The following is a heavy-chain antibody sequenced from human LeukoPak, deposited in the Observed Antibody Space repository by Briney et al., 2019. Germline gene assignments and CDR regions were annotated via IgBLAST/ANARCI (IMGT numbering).Heavy chain of an antibody. CDR2: IHYSGST. Sequence: SETLSLTCTVSGVPISNYYWTWIRQSPGNGLEYIGYIHYSGSTYYNPSLKSRVTISVDRSKNQFSLKLSSVTAADTAVYYCARGDRGGYAFFDIWGQGTMVTVSS. CDR3: ARGDRGGYAFFDI. V-gene: IGHV4-59*12. J-gene: IGHJ3*02. D-gene: IGHD3-16*01. CDR1: GVPISNYY.